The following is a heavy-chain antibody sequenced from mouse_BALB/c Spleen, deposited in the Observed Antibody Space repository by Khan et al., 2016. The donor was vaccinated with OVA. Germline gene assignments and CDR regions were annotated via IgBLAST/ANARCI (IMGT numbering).Heavy chain of an antibody. CDR3: ARGGYGGFAY. V-gene: IGHV5-4*02. J-gene: IGHJ3*01. CDR1: GFSFSDYS. Sequence: EVELVESGGGLVKPGGSLKLSCAASGFSFSDYSMYCIRQTPDKSLAWVATISPGGGSTYYPDIVKGRFTISRDNATNNIYLQMSTLKSEDTAIYYCARGGYGGFAYWGQGTLVTVSA. D-gene: IGHD1-1*02. CDR2: ISPGGGST.